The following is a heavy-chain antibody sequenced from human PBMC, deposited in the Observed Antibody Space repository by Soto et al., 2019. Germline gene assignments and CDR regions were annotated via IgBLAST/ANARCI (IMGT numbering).Heavy chain of an antibody. D-gene: IGHD3-3*01. CDR2: IWYDGSNK. Sequence: PGGSLRLSCAASGFTFSSYGMHWVRQAPGKGLEWVAVIWYDGSNKYYADSVKGRFTISRDNSKNTPYLQMNSLRAEDTAVYYCARGDFWSGYLYLDYWGQGTLVTVSS. J-gene: IGHJ4*02. CDR3: ARGDFWSGYLYLDY. CDR1: GFTFSSYG. V-gene: IGHV3-33*01.